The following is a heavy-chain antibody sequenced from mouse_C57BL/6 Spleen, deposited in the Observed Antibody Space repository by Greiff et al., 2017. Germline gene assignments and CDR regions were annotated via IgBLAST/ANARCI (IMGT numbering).Heavy chain of an antibody. V-gene: IGHV1-52*01. CDR3: ARYSSGYFAY. Sequence: VQLQQSGAELVRPGSSVKLSCKASGYTFTSYWMHWVKQRPIQGLEWIGNIDPSDSETHYNQKFKDKATLTVDKSSSTAYMQLSSLTSEDSAVYYCARYSSGYFAYWGQGTLVTVSA. J-gene: IGHJ3*01. D-gene: IGHD3-2*02. CDR2: IDPSDSET. CDR1: GYTFTSYW.